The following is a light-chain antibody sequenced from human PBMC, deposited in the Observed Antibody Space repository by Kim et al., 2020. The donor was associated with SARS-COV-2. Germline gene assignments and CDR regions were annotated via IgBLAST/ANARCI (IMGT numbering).Light chain of an antibody. Sequence: GQSITISCTGTSSDVGGYNFVSWYQHHPGKAPKLMIYDVNNRPSVVSNRFSGSKSGNAASLTISGLQAEDEADYYCSSYTSSSTLVFGGGTQLTVL. CDR1: SSDVGGYNF. CDR3: SSYTSSSTLV. CDR2: DVN. V-gene: IGLV2-14*03. J-gene: IGLJ3*02.